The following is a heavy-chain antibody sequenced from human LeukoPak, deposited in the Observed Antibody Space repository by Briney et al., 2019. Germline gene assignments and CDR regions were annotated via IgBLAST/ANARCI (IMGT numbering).Heavy chain of an antibody. J-gene: IGHJ6*02. Sequence: SVKVSCKASGGSFSNYAISWVRQAPGQGLEWMGGIVPILSTTNYARKFQGRVTMTAGESTSTAYMELSSLRSDDTAVYYCARGPPPYTEGDLFYYYGLDVWGQGTTVTVSS. CDR3: ARGPPPYTEGDLFYYYGLDV. V-gene: IGHV1-69*13. D-gene: IGHD3-16*01. CDR1: GGSFSNYA. CDR2: IVPILSTT.